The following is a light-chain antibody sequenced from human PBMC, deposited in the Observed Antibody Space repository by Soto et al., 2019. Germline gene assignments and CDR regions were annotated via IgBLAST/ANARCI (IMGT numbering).Light chain of an antibody. V-gene: IGKV3-15*01. J-gene: IGKJ1*01. CDR2: GAS. CDR1: QSVSSN. Sequence: EIVMTQSPATLSVSPGERATLSCRASQSVSSNLAWYQQKPGQAPRLLIYGASTRPTGIPARFSGSGSGTAFTLTISRLQSEDFAVYHCQQYNNWPPWTFGQGTKVEIK. CDR3: QQYNNWPPWT.